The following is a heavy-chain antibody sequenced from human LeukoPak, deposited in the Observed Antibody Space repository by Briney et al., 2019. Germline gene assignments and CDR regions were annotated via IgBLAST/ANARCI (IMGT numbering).Heavy chain of an antibody. D-gene: IGHD3-22*01. CDR1: GGTSNSHA. CDR2: IIPNLGTT. V-gene: IGHV1-69*04. CDR3: ATTNDGGGYQWGDFFDF. J-gene: IGHJ4*02. Sequence: ASVKVSCKASGGTSNSHASSGVRQAPGQGLEWMGRIIPNLGTTNRAQNFQDRVTLTADKSTNTAYMELTRLTSDDTAVYYCATTNDGGGYQWGDFFDFWGQGTLVTVSS.